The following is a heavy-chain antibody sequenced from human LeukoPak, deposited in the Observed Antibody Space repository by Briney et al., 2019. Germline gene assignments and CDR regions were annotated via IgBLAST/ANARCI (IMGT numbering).Heavy chain of an antibody. J-gene: IGHJ4*02. V-gene: IGHV4-34*01. Sequence: SETLSLTCAVYGGSFSGYYWSWIRQPPGKGLEWIGEINHSGSTNYNPSLKSRVTISVDTSKNQFSLKLSSVTAADTAVFYCARVSYDYVWGSYRHPVDYWGQGTLVTDSS. CDR3: ARVSYDYVWGSYRHPVDY. CDR2: INHSGST. CDR1: GGSFSGYY. D-gene: IGHD3-16*02.